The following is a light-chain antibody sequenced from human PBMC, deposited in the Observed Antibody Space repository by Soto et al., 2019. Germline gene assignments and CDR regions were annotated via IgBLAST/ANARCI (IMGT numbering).Light chain of an antibody. CDR3: GSYSSTDTPFV. CDR1: STDGGGYNY. CDR2: EVT. J-gene: IGLJ1*01. V-gene: IGLV2-14*01. Sequence: QSALAQPSSVSGSPGQSITISCTGTSTDGGGYNYVSWYQHHSGKAPKLLIYEVTNRPSGISDRFSGSKSVNTASLTISGLQAEDESDYYCGSYSSTDTPFVFGTGTKVTVL.